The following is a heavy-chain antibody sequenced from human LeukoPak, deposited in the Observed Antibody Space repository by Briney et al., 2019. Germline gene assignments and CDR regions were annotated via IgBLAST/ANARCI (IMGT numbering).Heavy chain of an antibody. V-gene: IGHV4-39*07. CDR2: IYYSGNT. Sequence: SETLSLTCTVSGVSISSNNYYWPSIHQPPGKGLGSNGKIYYSGNTCYNSYLKSRVTISIDTSKNQFSLKLSSVTAADTAVYYCASGRITMVRGVITMDAFDIWGQGTMFTVSS. CDR1: GVSISSNNYY. D-gene: IGHD3-10*01. J-gene: IGHJ3*02. CDR3: ASGRITMVRGVITMDAFDI.